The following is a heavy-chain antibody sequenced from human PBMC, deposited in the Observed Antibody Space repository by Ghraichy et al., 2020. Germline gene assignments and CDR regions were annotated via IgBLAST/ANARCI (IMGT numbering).Heavy chain of an antibody. V-gene: IGHV3-21*01. Sequence: GGSLRLSCAASGFMFSTYTMNWVRQAPGKGLEWVSSITSDGSYIYYAGSVKGRFTTSRDNAKNSQYLQMNSLRAEDTAVYYCTRDFGNWGYGYWGQGTLVTVSS. J-gene: IGHJ4*02. CDR2: ITSDGSYI. D-gene: IGHD7-27*01. CDR3: TRDFGNWGYGY. CDR1: GFMFSTYT.